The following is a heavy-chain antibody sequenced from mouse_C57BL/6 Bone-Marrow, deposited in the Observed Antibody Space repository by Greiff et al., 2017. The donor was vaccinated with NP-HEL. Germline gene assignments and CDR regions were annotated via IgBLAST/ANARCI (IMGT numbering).Heavy chain of an antibody. CDR1: GFTFSSYA. J-gene: IGHJ3*01. Sequence: EVQVVESGGGLVKPGGFLKLSCAASGFTFSSYAMSWVRQTPEKRLEWVATISDGGSYTYYPDNVKGRFTISRDNAKNNLYLQMSHLKSEDTAMYYCARDTGLGRTWFAYWGQGTLVTVSA. CDR2: ISDGGSYT. D-gene: IGHD4-1*01. CDR3: ARDTGLGRTWFAY. V-gene: IGHV5-4*01.